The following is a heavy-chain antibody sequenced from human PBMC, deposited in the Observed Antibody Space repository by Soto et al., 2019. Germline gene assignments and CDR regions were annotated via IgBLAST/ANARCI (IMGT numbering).Heavy chain of an antibody. CDR1: GGSISSGGYS. CDR3: ARNTYCGGDCYSGSVLDY. V-gene: IGHV4-30-2*01. D-gene: IGHD2-21*02. Sequence: QLQLQESGSGLVKPSQTLSLTCAVSGGSISSGGYSWSWIRQPPGKGLEWIGYIYHSGSTYYNPSLKRRVTISVDRSKNQFSLKLSSVTAADTAVYYCARNTYCGGDCYSGSVLDYWGQGTLVTVSS. J-gene: IGHJ4*02. CDR2: IYHSGST.